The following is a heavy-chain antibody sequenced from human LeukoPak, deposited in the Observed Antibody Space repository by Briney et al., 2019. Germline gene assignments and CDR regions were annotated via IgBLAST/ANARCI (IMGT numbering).Heavy chain of an antibody. Sequence: GGSLRLSCAASGFTFSSYWMSWVRQAPGKGLEWVANIKQDGSEKYYVDSVKGRFTISRDNAKNSLYLQMNSPRAEDTAVYYCARPYGKLKYYFDYWGQGTLVTVSS. V-gene: IGHV3-7*01. CDR1: GFTFSSYW. CDR2: IKQDGSEK. D-gene: IGHD3-10*01. CDR3: ARPYGKLKYYFDY. J-gene: IGHJ4*02.